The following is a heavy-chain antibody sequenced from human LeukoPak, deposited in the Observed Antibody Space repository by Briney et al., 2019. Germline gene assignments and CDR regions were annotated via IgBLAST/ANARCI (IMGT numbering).Heavy chain of an antibody. CDR3: ARARSDRLPHY. CDR2: ISSSSSYI. Sequence: GGSLRLSCAASGFTFSSYSMYWVRQAPGKGLEWVSSISSSSSYIYYADSVKGRFTISRDNAKNSLYLQMNSLRAEDTAVYYCARARSDRLPHYWGQGTLVTVSS. D-gene: IGHD5-18*01. J-gene: IGHJ4*02. V-gene: IGHV3-21*01. CDR1: GFTFSSYS.